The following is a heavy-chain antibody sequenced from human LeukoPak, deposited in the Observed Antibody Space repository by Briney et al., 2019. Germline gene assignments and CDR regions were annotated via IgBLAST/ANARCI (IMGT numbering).Heavy chain of an antibody. Sequence: KSSETLSLTCTVSGGSISSSSYYWGWIRQPPGKGLEWIGSIYYSGSTYYNPSLKSRVTISVDTSKNQFSLKLSSVTAADTAVYYCARSVPSLDYLFDSWGHGTLVTVSS. J-gene: IGHJ5*01. CDR3: ARSVPSLDYLFDS. V-gene: IGHV4-39*01. D-gene: IGHD4-11*01. CDR1: GGSISSSSYY. CDR2: IYYSGST.